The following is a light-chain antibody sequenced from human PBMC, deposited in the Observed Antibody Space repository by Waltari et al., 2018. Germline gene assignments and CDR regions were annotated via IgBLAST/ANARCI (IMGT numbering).Light chain of an antibody. CDR3: QQYGSSRLT. CDR2: GAS. V-gene: IGKV3-20*01. Sequence: EIVLTQSPGTLSLSPGERAPLPCRASQSVSSSYLAWYQQQPGQAPRLLIYGASSRATGIPDRFSGSGSGTDFTLTISRLEPEDFAVYYCQQYGSSRLTFGGGTKVEIK. CDR1: QSVSSSY. J-gene: IGKJ4*01.